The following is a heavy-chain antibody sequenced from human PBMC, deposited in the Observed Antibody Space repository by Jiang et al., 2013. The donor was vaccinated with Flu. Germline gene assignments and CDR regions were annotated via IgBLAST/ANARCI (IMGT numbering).Heavy chain of an antibody. V-gene: IGHV1-69*04. CDR1: GGTFSSYA. D-gene: IGHD6-19*01. CDR2: IIPILGIA. CDR3: AREMARVAVAGTYAFDI. J-gene: IGHJ3*02. Sequence: GAEVKKPGSSVKVSCKASGGTFSSYAISWVRQAPGQGLEWMGGIIPILGIANYAQKFQGRVTITADKSTSTAYMELSSLRSEDTAVYYCAREMARVAVAGTYAFDIWGQGTSGHRLF.